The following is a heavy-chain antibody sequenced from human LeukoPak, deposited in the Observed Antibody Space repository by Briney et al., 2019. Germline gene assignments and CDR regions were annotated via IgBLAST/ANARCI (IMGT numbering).Heavy chain of an antibody. Sequence: SETLSLTCTVSGYSISSGYYWAWIRQPPGKGLEWIGSIFHTGSTYHNPSLKSRVTISVDTSKNQFFLKLNSVTAADTAVYYCARDHSSSSEDYWGQGTLVTVSS. CDR1: GYSISSGYY. CDR2: IFHTGST. D-gene: IGHD6-13*01. V-gene: IGHV4-38-2*02. CDR3: ARDHSSSSEDY. J-gene: IGHJ4*02.